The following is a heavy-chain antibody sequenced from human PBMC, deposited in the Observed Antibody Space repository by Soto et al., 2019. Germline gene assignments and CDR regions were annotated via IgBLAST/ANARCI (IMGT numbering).Heavy chain of an antibody. CDR2: IYYSGST. Sequence: QLQLQESGPGLVKPSETLSLTCTVSGGSISSSSYYWGGLRQPPGKGLAWIGSIYYSGSTYYNPALMIRVTRSIDTSKNQSSLKLSSVTAADTAVYYCARIDCGGDCSPDYWGQGTLVAVSS. CDR1: GGSISSSSYY. V-gene: IGHV4-39*01. D-gene: IGHD2-21*02. J-gene: IGHJ4*02. CDR3: ARIDCGGDCSPDY.